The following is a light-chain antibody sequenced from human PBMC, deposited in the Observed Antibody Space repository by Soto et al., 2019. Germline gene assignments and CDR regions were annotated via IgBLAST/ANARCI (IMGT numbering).Light chain of an antibody. Sequence: QSALTQPASVSGSPGQSITISCTGASSDVGSYNYVSWYQQHPGKRPQLMISVVSNRPSGISDRFSGSKSGNTASLTISGLQAEDEADYYCSSYTSISTRVFGGGTKVTVL. J-gene: IGLJ3*02. CDR1: SSDVGSYNY. CDR2: VVS. V-gene: IGLV2-14*01. CDR3: SSYTSISTRV.